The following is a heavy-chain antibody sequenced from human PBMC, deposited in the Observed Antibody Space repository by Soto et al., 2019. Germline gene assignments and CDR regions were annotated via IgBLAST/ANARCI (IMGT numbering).Heavy chain of an antibody. CDR3: ARQVGNYFDY. J-gene: IGHJ4*02. D-gene: IGHD1-26*01. CDR2: IYYSGGT. CDR1: GGSISSYH. V-gene: IGHV4-59*08. Sequence: QVQLQESGPGLVKPSETLSLTCTVSGGSISSYHWSWIRQPPGKGLEWIGYIYYSGGTNYNPSLKSRVTISAETSKNQLSLKLSSVTAADTAVYYCARQVGNYFDYWGQGTLVTVSS.